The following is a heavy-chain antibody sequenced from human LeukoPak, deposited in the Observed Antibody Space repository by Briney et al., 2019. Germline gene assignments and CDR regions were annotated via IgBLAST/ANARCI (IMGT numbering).Heavy chain of an antibody. Sequence: ASVKASCKASGGTFSSYAISWVRQAPGQGLEWMGGIIPIFGTANYAQKFQGRVTITADKSTSTAYMELSSLRSEDTAVYYCARGAGDGWYYFDYWGQGTLVTISS. J-gene: IGHJ4*02. CDR3: ARGAGDGWYYFDY. CDR2: IIPIFGTA. CDR1: GGTFSSYA. D-gene: IGHD5-24*01. V-gene: IGHV1-69*06.